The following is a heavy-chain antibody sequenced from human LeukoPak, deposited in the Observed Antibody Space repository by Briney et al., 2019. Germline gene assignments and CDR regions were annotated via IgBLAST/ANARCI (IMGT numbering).Heavy chain of an antibody. D-gene: IGHD3-22*01. V-gene: IGHV3-23*01. J-gene: IGHJ6*02. Sequence: PGGSLRLSCAASGFTFSSYAMSWVRQAPGKGLEGVSAIRGSGGSTYYADYVKGRFTISRDNSKNTLYLQMNSLRAEDTAVYYCARDAYDSSGYRDYYGMDVWGQGTTVTVSS. CDR3: ARDAYDSSGYRDYYGMDV. CDR1: GFTFSSYA. CDR2: IRGSGGST.